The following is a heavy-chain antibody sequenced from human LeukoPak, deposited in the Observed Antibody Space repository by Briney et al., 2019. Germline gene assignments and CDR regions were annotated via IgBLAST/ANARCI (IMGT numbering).Heavy chain of an antibody. Sequence: ASVKVSCKGYGYTFINHDINWVRQATGQGLEWMGWMNPNSGNTGYAQKFQGRVTITRNTSISTAYMELSSLRSEDTAVYYCASGRPRIGYYYMDVWGKGTTVTVSS. CDR1: GYTFINHD. CDR3: ASGRPRIGYYYMDV. CDR2: MNPNSGNT. V-gene: IGHV1-8*03. J-gene: IGHJ6*03. D-gene: IGHD2-15*01.